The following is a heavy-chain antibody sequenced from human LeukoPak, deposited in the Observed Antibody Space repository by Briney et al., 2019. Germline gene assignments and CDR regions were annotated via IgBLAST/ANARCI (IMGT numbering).Heavy chain of an antibody. D-gene: IGHD3-3*01. V-gene: IGHV4-34*01. J-gene: IGHJ4*02. CDR3: ARARITIFGVVRYFDY. Sequence: SETLSLTCAVFGGSFRGYYWSWIRKPPGKGLEWIGEINLSGSTNCNPSLKSRVTISVDTSKNQFSLKLSSVTAADTAVYYCARARITIFGVVRYFDYWGQGTLVTVSS. CDR2: INLSGST. CDR1: GGSFRGYY.